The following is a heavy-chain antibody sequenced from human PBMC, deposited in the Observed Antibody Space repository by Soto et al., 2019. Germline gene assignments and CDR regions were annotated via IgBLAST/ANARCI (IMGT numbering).Heavy chain of an antibody. J-gene: IGHJ6*02. V-gene: IGHV4-39*01. CDR1: GGSISSSSYY. D-gene: IGHD6-19*01. CDR2: IYYSGST. CDR3: ARRVAVAGTARDYYYGMDV. Sequence: SETLSLTCTVSGGSISSSSYYWGWIRQPLGKGLEWIGSIYYSGSTYYNPSLKSRVTISVDTSKNQFSLKLSSVTAADTAVYYCARRVAVAGTARDYYYGMDVWGQGTTVTVSS.